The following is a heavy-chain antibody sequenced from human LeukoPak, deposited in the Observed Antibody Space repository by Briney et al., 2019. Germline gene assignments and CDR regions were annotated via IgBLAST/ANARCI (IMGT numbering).Heavy chain of an antibody. CDR2: MYPSGST. CDR3: ARAPVAGSSGPNWFDP. D-gene: IGHD6-19*01. Sequence: SETLSLTCTVSGDSISSYYWSWIRQPAGKGLEWIGRMYPSGSTNYNPSLKSRVTMSVDTSKNQFSLKLTSVTAADTAVYYCARAPVAGSSGPNWFDPWGQGTLVTVSS. J-gene: IGHJ5*02. CDR1: GDSISSYY. V-gene: IGHV4-4*07.